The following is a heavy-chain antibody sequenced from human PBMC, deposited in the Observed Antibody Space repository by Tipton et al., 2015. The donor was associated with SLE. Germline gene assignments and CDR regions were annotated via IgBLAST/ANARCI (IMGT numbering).Heavy chain of an antibody. CDR3: ARAVYNVVSGYYFDS. V-gene: IGHV3-66*02. CDR2: IYSSGAT. D-gene: IGHD3-10*02. J-gene: IGHJ4*02. Sequence: SLRLSCAASGFTLSTNYMSWVRQTSGEGLEWLSIIYSSGATYYADSVQGRFTISRDNSKSIVYLQMNGLRLEDTAMYYCARAVYNVVSGYYFDSGGQGTLVSVSS. CDR1: GFTLSTNY.